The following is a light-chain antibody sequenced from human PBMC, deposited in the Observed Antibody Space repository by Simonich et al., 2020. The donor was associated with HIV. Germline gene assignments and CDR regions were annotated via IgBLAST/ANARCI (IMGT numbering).Light chain of an antibody. V-gene: IGKV1-NL1*01. CDR2: AAS. J-gene: IGKJ4*01. CDR3: QQYYSTLT. CDR1: QGISNS. Sequence: DIVMTQSPSSLSASVGDRVTITCRASQGISNSLAWYQQKPGKAPKLLLYAASRLESGVPSRFSGSGSGTDYTLTISSLQPEDFATYYCQQYYSTLTFGGGTKVEIK.